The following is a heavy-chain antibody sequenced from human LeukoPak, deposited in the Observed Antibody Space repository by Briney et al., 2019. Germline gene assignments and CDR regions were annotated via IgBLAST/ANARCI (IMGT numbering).Heavy chain of an antibody. CDR3: ARALEMASSGAAYYYYYYYGMDV. J-gene: IGHJ6*02. CDR1: GFTFSSYG. D-gene: IGHD5-24*01. Sequence: GPLRLSCAASGFTFSSYGMHWVRQAPGKGLEWVAVIWYDGSNKYYADSVKGRFTISRDNSKNTLYLQMNSLRAEDTAVYYCARALEMASSGAAYYYYYYYGMDVWGQGTTVTVSS. V-gene: IGHV3-33*01. CDR2: IWYDGSNK.